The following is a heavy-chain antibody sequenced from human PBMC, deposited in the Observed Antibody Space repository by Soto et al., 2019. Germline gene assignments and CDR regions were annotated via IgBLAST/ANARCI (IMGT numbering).Heavy chain of an antibody. V-gene: IGHV3-30-3*01. CDR2: ISYDGSNK. Sequence: QVQLVESGGGVVQPGRSLRLSCAASGFTFSSYAMHWVRQAPGKGLEWVAVISYDGSNKYYADSVKGRFTISRDNSKKTLYLQMNSLRAEDTAVYYCVRVVVITSIFSLGYWGQGTLVTVSS. CDR1: GFTFSSYA. D-gene: IGHD3-22*01. CDR3: VRVVVITSIFSLGY. J-gene: IGHJ4*02.